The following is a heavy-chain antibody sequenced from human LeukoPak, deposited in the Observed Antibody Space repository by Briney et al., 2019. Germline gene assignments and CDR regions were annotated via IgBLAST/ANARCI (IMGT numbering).Heavy chain of an antibody. CDR3: ARGYGDDYWYFDL. Sequence: PSETLSLTCAVSGGSISSGGYSWSWIRQPPGKGLEWIGYIYHSGSTYYNPSLKSRVTISVDRSKNQFSLKLSSVTAADTAVYYCARGYGDDYWYFDLWGRGTLVTVSS. V-gene: IGHV4-30-2*01. J-gene: IGHJ2*01. CDR1: GGSISSGGYS. CDR2: IYHSGST. D-gene: IGHD4-17*01.